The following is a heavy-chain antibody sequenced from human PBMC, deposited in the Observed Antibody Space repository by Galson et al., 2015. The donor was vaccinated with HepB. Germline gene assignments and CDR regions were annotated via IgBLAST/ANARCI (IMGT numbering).Heavy chain of an antibody. CDR1: GFTVSSNY. CDR3: ARGAGERLRYFDWLPTGPFDY. D-gene: IGHD3-9*01. J-gene: IGHJ4*02. CDR2: IYSGGST. V-gene: IGHV3-66*01. Sequence: SLRLSCAASGFTVSSNYMSWVRQAPGKGLEWVSVIYSGGSTYYADSVKGRFTISRDNSKNTLYLQMNSLGAEDTAVYYCARGAGERLRYFDWLPTGPFDYWGQGTLVTVSS.